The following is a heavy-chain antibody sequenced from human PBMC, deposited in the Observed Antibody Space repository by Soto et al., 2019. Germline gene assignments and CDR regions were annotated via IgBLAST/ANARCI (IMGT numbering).Heavy chain of an antibody. D-gene: IGHD3-10*01. CDR3: ARDKGSVTMVRGVKIYYYYGMDV. CDR1: GGSISSGGYY. CDR2: IYYSGST. J-gene: IGHJ6*02. Sequence: SETLSLTCTVSGGSISSGGYYWSWIRQHPGKGLEWIGYIYYSGSTYYNPSLKSRVTISVDTSKDQFSLKLSSVTAADTAVYYCARDKGSVTMVRGVKIYYYYGMDVWGQGTTVTVSS. V-gene: IGHV4-31*03.